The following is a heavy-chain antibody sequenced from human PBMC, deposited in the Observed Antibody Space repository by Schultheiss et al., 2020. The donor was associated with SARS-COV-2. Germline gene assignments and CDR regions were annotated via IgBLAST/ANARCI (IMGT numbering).Heavy chain of an antibody. Sequence: GGSLRLSCVASGFTFSSYEMNWVRQAPGKGLEWVSYIGSSGSSMYYVDSVKGRFTISRDNSKNTLYLQMNSLRAEDTAVYYCASQGIAVAGTFETWGQGTLVTVSS. CDR3: ASQGIAVAGTFET. CDR1: GFTFSSYE. D-gene: IGHD6-19*01. J-gene: IGHJ5*02. CDR2: IGSSGSSM. V-gene: IGHV3-48*03.